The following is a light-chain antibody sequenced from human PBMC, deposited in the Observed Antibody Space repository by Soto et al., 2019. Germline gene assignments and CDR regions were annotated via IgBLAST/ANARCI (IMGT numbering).Light chain of an antibody. CDR3: AAWDDSRNGPV. CDR1: SSNIGSNT. CDR2: SNN. Sequence: QSVLTQPPSASGTPGQRVTISCSGGSSNIGSNTVNWYQHLPGTAPKLLIYSNNQRPSGVPDRFSGSISGTSASLAISGLQSEDEADDYCAAWDDSRNGPVFGAGTKLTVL. V-gene: IGLV1-44*01. J-gene: IGLJ2*01.